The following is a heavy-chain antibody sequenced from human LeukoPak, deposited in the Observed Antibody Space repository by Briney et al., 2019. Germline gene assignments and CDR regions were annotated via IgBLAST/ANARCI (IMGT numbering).Heavy chain of an antibody. CDR2: INHSGST. V-gene: IGHV4-34*01. CDR3: AGYYSSIYGMDV. D-gene: IGHD3-3*01. J-gene: IGHJ6*02. CDR1: GGSFSGYF. Sequence: SETLSLTCSVNGGSFSGYFWSWIRQPPGKGLEWIGEINHSGSTYYNASLKSRITISVDTSKRQFSLRMNSVTAADTAVYFCAGYYSSIYGMDVWGQGTSVTVSS.